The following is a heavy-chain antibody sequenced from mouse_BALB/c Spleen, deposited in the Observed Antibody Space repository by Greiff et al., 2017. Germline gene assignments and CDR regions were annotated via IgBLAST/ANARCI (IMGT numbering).Heavy chain of an antibody. Sequence: QVQLKQSAAELARPGASVKMSCKASGYTFTSYTMHWVKQRPGQGLEWIGYINPSSGYTEYNQKFKDKTTLTADKSSSTAYMQLSSLTSEDSAVYYCARSGDAVRLAYWGQGTLVTVSA. CDR1: GYTFTSYT. J-gene: IGHJ3*01. CDR3: ARSGDAVRLAY. V-gene: IGHV1-4*02. CDR2: INPSSGYT. D-gene: IGHD2-13*01.